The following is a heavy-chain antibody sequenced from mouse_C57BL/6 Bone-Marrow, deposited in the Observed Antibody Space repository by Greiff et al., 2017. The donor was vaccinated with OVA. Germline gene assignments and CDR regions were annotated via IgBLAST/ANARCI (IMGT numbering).Heavy chain of an antibody. J-gene: IGHJ3*01. CDR2: IDPENGDT. CDR1: GFNIKDDY. D-gene: IGHD2-1*01. CDR3: ARCVDGNYLFAY. V-gene: IGHV14-4*01. Sequence: EVQVVESGAELVRPGASVKLSCTASGFNIKDDYMHWVKQRPEQGLEWIGWIDPENGDTEYASKFQGEATITVATSSNTAYLQLSRLTSKDTAFYYSARCVDGNYLFAYWGQGTLVTVSA.